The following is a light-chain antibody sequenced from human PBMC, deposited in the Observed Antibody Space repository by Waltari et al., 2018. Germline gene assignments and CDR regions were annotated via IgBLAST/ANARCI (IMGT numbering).Light chain of an antibody. CDR2: EVS. CDR3: CSYAGSSAEA. CDR1: SSGVGRDNL. J-gene: IGLJ2*01. Sequence: QSTLTQPASVSGFPGQSITISCTGTSSGVGRDNLVSWYQQHPGKAPKLMIYEVSKRPSGLSTRSAGSKCGSTTTWSPTARGAECWADYEWCSYAGSSAEAVGGGTKL. V-gene: IGLV2-23*02.